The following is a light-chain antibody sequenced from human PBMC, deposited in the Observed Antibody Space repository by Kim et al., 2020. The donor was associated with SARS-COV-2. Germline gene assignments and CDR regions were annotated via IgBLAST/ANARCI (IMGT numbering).Light chain of an antibody. CDR2: GAS. V-gene: IGKV3-15*01. Sequence: MSPGERATLSCRASKSAHINLAWYQQKPGQAPRLLIYGASTRATGIPARFSGSGSATEFTLTISSLQSEDFAVYYCQQYNNWPLTFGGGTKVDIK. J-gene: IGKJ4*01. CDR1: KSAHIN. CDR3: QQYNNWPLT.